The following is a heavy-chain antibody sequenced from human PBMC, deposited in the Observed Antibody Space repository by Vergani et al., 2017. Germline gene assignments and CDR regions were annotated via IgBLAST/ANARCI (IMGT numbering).Heavy chain of an antibody. D-gene: IGHD4-23*01. CDR1: GGSFSGYY. J-gene: IGHJ2*01. CDR2: INHSGST. CDR3: ARVSHPTTVVTPEWYFDL. Sequence: QVQLQQWGAGLLKPSETLSLTCAVYGGSFSGYYWSWIRQPPGKGLEWIGEINHSGSTNYSPSLKSRVTISVDTSKNQFSLKLSSVTAANTAVYYCARVSHPTTVVTPEWYFDLWGRGTLVTVSS. V-gene: IGHV4-34*01.